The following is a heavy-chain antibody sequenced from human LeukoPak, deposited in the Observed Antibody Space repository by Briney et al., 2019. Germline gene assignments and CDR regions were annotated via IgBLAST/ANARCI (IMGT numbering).Heavy chain of an antibody. CDR2: ISWNSGSI. D-gene: IGHD1-26*01. J-gene: IGHJ3*02. CDR3: AKALLYGFVTASTTLPDAFDI. V-gene: IGHV3-9*01. Sequence: GGSLRLSCAASGFTFSSYSMNWVRQAPGKGLEWVSGISWNSGSIGYADSVKGRFTISRDNAKNSLYLQMNSLRAEDTALYYCAKALLYGFVTASTTLPDAFDIWGQGTMVTVSS. CDR1: GFTFSSYS.